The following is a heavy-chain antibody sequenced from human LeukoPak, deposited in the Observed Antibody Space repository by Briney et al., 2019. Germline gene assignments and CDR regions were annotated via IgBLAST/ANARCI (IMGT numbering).Heavy chain of an antibody. Sequence: GGSLRLSCAASGFNFNRFAMHWVRQVPGRGLEWVAVISSDSSNKNYVESVRGRFTISRENSVNTLYLEMNTLTTDDAGVNYCAKVRRMEWMTPLSDDFDVWGQGTMVTVSS. D-gene: IGHD3-3*01. CDR2: ISSDSSNK. J-gene: IGHJ3*01. V-gene: IGHV3-30*04. CDR1: GFNFNRFA. CDR3: AKVRRMEWMTPLSDDFDV.